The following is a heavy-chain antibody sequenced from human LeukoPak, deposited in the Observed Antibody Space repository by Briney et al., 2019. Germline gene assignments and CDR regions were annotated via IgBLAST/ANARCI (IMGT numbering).Heavy chain of an antibody. D-gene: IGHD1-26*01. Sequence: GGSLRLSCAASGFTFSSYAMSWVRQAPGKGLEWVSAISGSGSSTYYADSVKGRFTISRDNTKNTLYLQMNSLRAEDTAVYYCAKDKGWGYSAYDCYGMDVWGQGTTVTVSS. CDR2: ISGSGSST. J-gene: IGHJ6*02. V-gene: IGHV3-23*01. CDR3: AKDKGWGYSAYDCYGMDV. CDR1: GFTFSSYA.